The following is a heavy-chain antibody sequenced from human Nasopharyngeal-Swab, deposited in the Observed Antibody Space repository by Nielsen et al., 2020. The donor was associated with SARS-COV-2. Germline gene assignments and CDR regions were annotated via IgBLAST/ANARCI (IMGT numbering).Heavy chain of an antibody. CDR3: AREVGAGFLDP. CDR2: ISTTGFTT. CDR1: EFTFSSYS. D-gene: IGHD6-19*01. V-gene: IGHV3-48*04. Sequence: GESLKISCAAFEFTFSSYSINWVRQAPGKGLEWISYISTTGFTTFYADSVPGRFTISRDDAKNSVYLQMNSLRADDTAVYYCAREVGAGFLDPWGQGTPVTVSS. J-gene: IGHJ5*02.